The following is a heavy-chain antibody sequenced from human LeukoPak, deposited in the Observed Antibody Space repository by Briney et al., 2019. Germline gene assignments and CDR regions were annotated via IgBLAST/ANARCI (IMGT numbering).Heavy chain of an antibody. J-gene: IGHJ6*03. CDR2: IKQDGSEK. D-gene: IGHD3-3*01. CDR3: ARGAGVVIIEGGGYYYYYYMDV. CDR1: GFTFSSYW. V-gene: IGHV3-7*01. Sequence: QAGGSLRLSCAASGFTFSSYWMSWVRQAPGKGLEWVANIKQDGSEKYYVDSVKGRFTISRDNAKNSLYLQMNSLRAEDTAVYYCARGAGVVIIEGGGYYYYYYMDVWGKGTTVTVSS.